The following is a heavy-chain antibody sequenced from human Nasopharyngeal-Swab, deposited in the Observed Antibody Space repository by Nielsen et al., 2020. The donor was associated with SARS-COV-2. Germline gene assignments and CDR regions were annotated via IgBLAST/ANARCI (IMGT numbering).Heavy chain of an antibody. CDR1: GFTFSSYG. CDR3: ARDNGYCSGDACYLGRWLDP. J-gene: IGHJ5*02. D-gene: IGHD2-15*01. CDR2: MSNDGNYK. V-gene: IGHV3-30*03. Sequence: GESLKISCAGSGFTFSSYGMNWVRQAPGKGLEWVAVMSNDGNYKFYADSVKGRFTISRDNSKNTLYLQMNSLRAEDTAVYYCARDNGYCSGDACYLGRWLDPWGQGTLVTVSS.